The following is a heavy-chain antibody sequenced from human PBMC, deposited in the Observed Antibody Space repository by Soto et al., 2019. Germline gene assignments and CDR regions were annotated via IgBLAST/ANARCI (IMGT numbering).Heavy chain of an antibody. V-gene: IGHV4-34*01. CDR3: ARGGSSDWQVAFDF. Sequence: SETLSLTCDVYGGSFSGYFWNWIRQSPGKGLEWIGKVNHNGRNNYNPSLKSRVTISLDMSKKQISLKLTSVTAADAAVYYCARGGSSDWQVAFDFWGQGTMVTVSS. CDR2: VNHNGRN. CDR1: GGSFSGYF. J-gene: IGHJ3*01. D-gene: IGHD6-19*01.